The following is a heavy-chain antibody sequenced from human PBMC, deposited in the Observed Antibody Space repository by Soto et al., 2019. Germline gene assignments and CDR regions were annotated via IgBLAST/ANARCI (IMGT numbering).Heavy chain of an antibody. CDR1: GGSISSYY. V-gene: IGHV4-59*01. J-gene: IGHJ6*03. CDR2: IYYSGST. D-gene: IGHD6-6*01. CDR3: ASGRIAARQDYYYYYYMDV. Sequence: SETLSLTCTVSGGSISSYYWSWIRQPPGKGLEWIGYIYYSGSTNYNPSLKSRVTISVDTSKNQFSLKLSSVTAADTAVYYCASGRIAARQDYYYYYYMDVWGKGTTVTVSS.